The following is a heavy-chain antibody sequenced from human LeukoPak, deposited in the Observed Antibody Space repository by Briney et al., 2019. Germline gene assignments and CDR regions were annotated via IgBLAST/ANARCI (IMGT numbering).Heavy chain of an antibody. V-gene: IGHV1-69*13. Sequence: GASVNVSCKASAYTFASYAISWVRQAPGQGLEWMGGIIPIFGTANYAQKFQGRVTITADESTSTAYMELSSLRSEDTAVYYCARGGSRVPTTLLWFGELLLFDYWGQGTLVTVSS. CDR3: ARGGSRVPTTLLWFGELLLFDY. J-gene: IGHJ4*02. CDR1: AYTFASYA. D-gene: IGHD3-10*01. CDR2: IIPIFGTA.